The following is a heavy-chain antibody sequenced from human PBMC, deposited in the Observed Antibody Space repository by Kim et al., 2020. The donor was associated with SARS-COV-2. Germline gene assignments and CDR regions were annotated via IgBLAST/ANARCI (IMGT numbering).Heavy chain of an antibody. J-gene: IGHJ5*02. CDR3: AKNTPSP. V-gene: IGHV3-23*01. CDR1: GFTFSSYT. CDR2: ISGSGDKT. Sequence: GGSLRLSCAASGFTFSSYTMSWVRQAPGKGLEWVSAISGSGDKTYYADSVKGRFTISRDGSKNTLYLQMNSLRADDTAVYCCAKNTPSPWGQGTLVTVSS. D-gene: IGHD2-2*02.